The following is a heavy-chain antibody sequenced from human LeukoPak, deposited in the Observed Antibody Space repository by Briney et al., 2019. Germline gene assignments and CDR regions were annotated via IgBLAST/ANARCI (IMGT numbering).Heavy chain of an antibody. CDR2: IDHSGST. V-gene: IGHV4-59*02. D-gene: IGHD6-6*01. CDR3: ARDSSSSPHWFDP. CDR1: GGSVSSYY. Sequence: KTSETLSLTCTVSGGSVSSYYWSWIRQPPGKGLEWIGDIDHSGSTNYNPSLTSRVTISVDTSKNQFSLKLSSVTAADTAVYYCARDSSSSPHWFDPWGQGTLVTVSS. J-gene: IGHJ5*02.